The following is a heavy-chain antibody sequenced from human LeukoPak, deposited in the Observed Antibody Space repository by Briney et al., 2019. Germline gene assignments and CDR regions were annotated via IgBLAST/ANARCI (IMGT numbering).Heavy chain of an antibody. J-gene: IGHJ5*02. V-gene: IGHV3-23*01. Sequence: PGGSLRLSCAVSGFTFSHYAMSWVRQAPGTGLEWVGSLTDSGDATYYADSVKGRLTISRDNSNSTLYLHISGLRHEDTAVYYCARGYSHNSGGWLDPWGQGTLVTVSS. CDR1: GFTFSHYA. CDR3: ARGYSHNSGGWLDP. D-gene: IGHD5-12*01. CDR2: LTDSGDAT.